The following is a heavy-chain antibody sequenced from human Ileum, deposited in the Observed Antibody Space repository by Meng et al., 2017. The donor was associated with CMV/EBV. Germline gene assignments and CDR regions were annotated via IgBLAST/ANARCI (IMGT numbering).Heavy chain of an antibody. CDR2: IYYSVST. D-gene: IGHD3/OR15-3a*01. J-gene: IGHJ4*02. CDR1: GGSVSSDDHY. V-gene: IGHV4-30-4*01. CDR3: ARSLVASEWTGILDS. Sequence: QVQLQESGPGLVKPSQTLSLTCTVSGGSVSSDDHYWNWIRQTPGRGLEWIGYIYYSVSTYYNPSLKGRVTMSIDTSRKQFSLKLTSVTAADTAVYYCARSLVASEWTGILDSWGPGTLVTVSS.